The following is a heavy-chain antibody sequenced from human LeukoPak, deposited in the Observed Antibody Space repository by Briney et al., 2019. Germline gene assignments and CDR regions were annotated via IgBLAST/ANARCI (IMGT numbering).Heavy chain of an antibody. J-gene: IGHJ4*02. CDR1: GFTFDDYA. Sequence: GGSLRLSCAASGFTFDDYAMHWVRQAPGKGLEWVSGISWNSGSIGYADSVKGRFTISRDNSKNTLYLQMNSLRVEDTAVYYCAKGAPDSGGWHLDYWGQGTLVTVSS. CDR2: ISWNSGSI. V-gene: IGHV3-9*01. CDR3: AKGAPDSGGWHLDY. D-gene: IGHD6-19*01.